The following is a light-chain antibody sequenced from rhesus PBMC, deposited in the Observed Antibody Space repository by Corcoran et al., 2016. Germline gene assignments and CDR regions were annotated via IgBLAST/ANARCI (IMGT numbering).Light chain of an antibody. CDR2: GAS. CDR3: LQHSNWPLT. V-gene: IGKV3-24*01. J-gene: IGKJ4*01. Sequence: EIVMTQSPATLSLSPGERATLSCRASQSVSSSLAWYQQKPGQAPRLLSYGASSRAPGIPDRFRGSGSGTDFTLTISSRETEDVAVYYGLQHSNWPLTFGGGTKVELK. CDR1: QSVSSS.